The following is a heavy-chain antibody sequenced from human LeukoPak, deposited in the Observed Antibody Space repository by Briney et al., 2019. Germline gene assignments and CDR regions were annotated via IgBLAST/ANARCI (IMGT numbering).Heavy chain of an antibody. CDR1: GFTFSSYA. D-gene: IGHD6-6*01. J-gene: IGHJ4*02. V-gene: IGHV3-23*01. CDR3: AKLFPSYISSSGFDY. CDR2: ISGSGGST. Sequence: HPGGSLRLSCAASGFTFSSYAMSWVRQAPGKGLEWVSAISGSGGSTYYADSVKGRFTISRDNSKNTLYPQMNSLRAEYTAVYYCAKLFPSYISSSGFDYWGQGTLVTVSS.